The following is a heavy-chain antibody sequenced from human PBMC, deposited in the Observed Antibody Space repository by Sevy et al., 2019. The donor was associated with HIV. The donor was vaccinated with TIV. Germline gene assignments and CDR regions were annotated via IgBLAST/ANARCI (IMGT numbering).Heavy chain of an antibody. J-gene: IGHJ4*02. D-gene: IGHD3-10*01. CDR3: ARDTSRGVLVGYFDY. CDR2: IYYSGST. V-gene: IGHV4-59*01. Sequence: SETLSLTCTVSGGSISSYYWSWIRQPPGKGLEWIGYIYYSGSTNYNPTLKSRDTISVDTSKNQFSLKLSSVTAADTAVYYCARDTSRGVLVGYFDYWGQGTLVTVSS. CDR1: GGSISSYY.